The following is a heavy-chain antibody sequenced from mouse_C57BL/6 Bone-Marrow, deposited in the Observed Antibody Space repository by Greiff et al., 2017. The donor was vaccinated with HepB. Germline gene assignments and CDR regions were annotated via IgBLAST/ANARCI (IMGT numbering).Heavy chain of an antibody. J-gene: IGHJ2*01. CDR1: GFTFTSYT. D-gene: IGHD4-1*01. V-gene: IGHV1-4*01. Sequence: QVQLQQSGAELVRPGASVKMSCTASGFTFTSYTMHWVKQRPGQGLEWIGYINPSSGYTKYNQKFKDKATLTADKSTSTAYMQLSSLTSEDAAVYYCAGSRGGTVFDYWGQGTTLTVSS. CDR2: INPSSGYT. CDR3: AGSRGGTVFDY.